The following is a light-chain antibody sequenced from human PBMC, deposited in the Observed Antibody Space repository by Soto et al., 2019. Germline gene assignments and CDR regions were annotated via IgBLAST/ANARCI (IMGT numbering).Light chain of an antibody. V-gene: IGKV1-33*01. CDR3: QQYDNRPPFT. CDR1: QDISNY. J-gene: IGKJ3*01. CDR2: DAS. Sequence: DIQMTQSPSSLSASVGDRVTITCQASQDISNYLNWYQQKPGQAPKLLIYDASNLETGVPSRFSGSGSGTDFTFTISSLQPEDIETYYCQQYDNRPPFTFGPGTKVDIK.